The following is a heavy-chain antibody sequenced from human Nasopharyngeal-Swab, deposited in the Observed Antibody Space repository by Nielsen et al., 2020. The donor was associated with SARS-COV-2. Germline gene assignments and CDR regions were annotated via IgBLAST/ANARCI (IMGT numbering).Heavy chain of an antibody. CDR3: AKGPRYNWDYPSTYFDY. D-gene: IGHD1-7*01. J-gene: IGHJ4*02. Sequence: GGSLRLSCAASGFTFSSYAMNWVRQAPGKGLEWVSGITVIGRSPYYADSVKGRFTLSRDNSKNTLYLQMNSLRAEDTAVYFCAKGPRYNWDYPSTYFDYWGQGTLVTVSS. CDR2: ITVIGRSP. V-gene: IGHV3-23*01. CDR1: GFTFSSYA.